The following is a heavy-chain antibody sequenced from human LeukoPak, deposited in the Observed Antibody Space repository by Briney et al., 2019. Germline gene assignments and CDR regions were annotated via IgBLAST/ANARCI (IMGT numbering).Heavy chain of an antibody. J-gene: IGHJ4*02. CDR3: ARGVVVVAATHHDY. V-gene: IGHV4-34*01. CDR2: INHSGST. CDR1: GGSFSGYY. D-gene: IGHD2-15*01. Sequence: PSETLSLTRAVYGGSFSGYYWSWIRQPPGKGLEWIGEINHSGSTNYNPSLKSRVTISVDTSKNQFSLKLSSVTAADTAVYYCARGVVVVAATHHDYWGQGTLVTVSS.